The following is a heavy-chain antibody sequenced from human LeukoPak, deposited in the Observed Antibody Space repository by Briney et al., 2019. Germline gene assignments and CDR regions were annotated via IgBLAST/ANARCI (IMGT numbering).Heavy chain of an antibody. J-gene: IGHJ1*01. V-gene: IGHV4-34*01. CDR3: ARGGRITMIVVVRGNTEYLQH. CDR1: GGSFSGYY. D-gene: IGHD3-22*01. CDR2: INHSGST. Sequence: PSETLSLTCAVYGGSFSGYYWSWIRQPPGKGLEWIGEINHSGSTNYNPSLKSRVTISVDTSKNQFSLKLSSVTAADTAVYYCARGGRITMIVVVRGNTEYLQHWGQGTLVTVSS.